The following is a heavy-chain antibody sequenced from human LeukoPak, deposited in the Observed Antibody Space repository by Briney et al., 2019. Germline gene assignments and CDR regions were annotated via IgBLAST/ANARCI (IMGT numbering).Heavy chain of an antibody. CDR2: INHRGRT. D-gene: IGHD6-6*01. Sequence: SSETLSLTCAVYGGSFSDYYWSWIRQSPEKGLEWIGEINHRGRTNYNPSPKSRLTMSVDTSRNQFSLKLSSVTAADTAVYYCARGRGAARYVTIEFDFWGQGTLVTVSS. CDR3: ARGRGAARYVTIEFDF. J-gene: IGHJ4*02. CDR1: GGSFSDYY. V-gene: IGHV4-34*01.